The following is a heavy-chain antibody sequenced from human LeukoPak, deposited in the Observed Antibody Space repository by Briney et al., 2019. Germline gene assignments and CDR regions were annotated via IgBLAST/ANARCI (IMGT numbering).Heavy chain of an antibody. V-gene: IGHV3-66*01. Sequence: PGGSLRPSCAASGFTVSSNYMSWVRQAPGKGLEWVSVIYSGGSTYYADSVQGRFTISRDNSKNTLYLQMNSLRAEDTAVYYCARDPATAYFDYWGQGTLVTVSS. D-gene: IGHD2-21*02. CDR3: ARDPATAYFDY. CDR1: GFTVSSNY. CDR2: IYSGGST. J-gene: IGHJ4*02.